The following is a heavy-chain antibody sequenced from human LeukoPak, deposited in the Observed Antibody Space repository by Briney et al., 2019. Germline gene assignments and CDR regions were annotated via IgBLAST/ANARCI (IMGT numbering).Heavy chain of an antibody. CDR3: AKEVGYDSSGYDDF. J-gene: IGHJ4*02. CDR2: ISGSGSST. V-gene: IGHV3-23*01. D-gene: IGHD3-22*01. CDR1: GFTFSSYA. Sequence: GGSLRLSCAASGFTFSSYAMSWVRQAPGKGLEWVSAISGSGSSTYYADSVKGRFTISRDNSKNTLYLQMNSLRAEDTALYYCAKEVGYDSSGYDDFWGQGTLVTVSS.